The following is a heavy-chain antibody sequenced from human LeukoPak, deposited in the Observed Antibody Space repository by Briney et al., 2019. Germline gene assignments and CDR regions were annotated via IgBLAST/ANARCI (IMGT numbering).Heavy chain of an antibody. CDR1: GYTFTSYY. J-gene: IGHJ4*02. CDR2: INPSGGST. D-gene: IGHD1-26*01. CDR3: AREGNSGSYDGEFDY. Sequence: GASVKVSCKASGYTFTSYYMHWVRQAPGQGLEWMGIINPSGGSTSYAQKFQGRVTMTRDMSTSTVYMELSSLRSEDTAVYYCAREGNSGSYDGEFDYWGQGTLVTVSS. V-gene: IGHV1-46*01.